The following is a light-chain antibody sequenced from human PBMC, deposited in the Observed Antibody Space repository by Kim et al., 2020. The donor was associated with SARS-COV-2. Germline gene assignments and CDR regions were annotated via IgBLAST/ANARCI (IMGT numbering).Light chain of an antibody. V-gene: IGKV3-15*01. CDR3: QQYSDWPLT. CDR2: GIS. CDR1: QTIRYNY. Sequence: ETVMTQSPATLSVSPGEGATLSCRASQTIRYNYLAWYQQKAGQAPRLLIHGISIRATGIPARFSGSGSGTEFTLTISSLQSEDSAVYYCQQYSDWPLTFGGGTKLEIK. J-gene: IGKJ4*01.